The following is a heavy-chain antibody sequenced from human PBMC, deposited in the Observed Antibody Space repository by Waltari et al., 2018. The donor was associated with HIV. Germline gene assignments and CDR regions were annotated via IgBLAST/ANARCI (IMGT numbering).Heavy chain of an antibody. D-gene: IGHD2-8*01. CDR1: EYTFTIYY. V-gene: IGHV1-46*01. J-gene: IGHJ4*02. Sequence: QDQLVQSGAEVQKPGASVTVSCQGSEYTFTIYYVHWVRQAPGQGLQWMGLIGFSAGDTNYAPDFQGRVSMTRDTSTNTVYMELRSLNSDDSAMYYCARGHEYTNGLDYWGQGTLISVTS. CDR2: IGFSAGDT. CDR3: ARGHEYTNGLDY.